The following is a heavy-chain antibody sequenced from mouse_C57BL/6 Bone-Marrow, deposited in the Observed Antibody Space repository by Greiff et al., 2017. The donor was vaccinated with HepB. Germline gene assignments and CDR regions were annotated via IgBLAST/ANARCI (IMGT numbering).Heavy chain of an antibody. Sequence: QVQLQQPGAELVKPGASVKLSCKASGYTFTSYWMQWVKQRPGQGLEWIGEIYPSDSYTNYNQKFKGKATLTVDTSSSTAYMQLSSLTSEDSAVYYCARYVDYYAMDYWGQGTSVTVSS. CDR3: ARYVDYYAMDY. V-gene: IGHV1-50*01. CDR2: IYPSDSYT. CDR1: GYTFTSYW. J-gene: IGHJ4*01.